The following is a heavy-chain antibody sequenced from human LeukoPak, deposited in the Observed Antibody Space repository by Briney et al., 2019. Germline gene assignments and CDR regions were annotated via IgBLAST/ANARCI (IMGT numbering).Heavy chain of an antibody. CDR2: MYTSGST. D-gene: IGHD6-6*01. Sequence: SETLSLTCTVSGGSISSGNYYWSWIRQPAGKGLEWIGRMYTSGSTNYNPSLKSRVTISVDTSKNQFSLKLSSVTAADTAVYYCGGSTEQLVRGAFDIWGQGTMVTVSS. J-gene: IGHJ3*02. V-gene: IGHV4-61*02. CDR3: GGSTEQLVRGAFDI. CDR1: GGSISSGNYY.